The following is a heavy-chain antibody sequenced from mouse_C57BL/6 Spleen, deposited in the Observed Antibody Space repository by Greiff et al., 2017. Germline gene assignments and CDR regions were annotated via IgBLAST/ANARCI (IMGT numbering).Heavy chain of an antibody. CDR2: IDPETGGT. D-gene: IGHD1-1*01. V-gene: IGHV1-15*01. CDR1: GYTFTDYE. J-gene: IGHJ3*01. Sequence: VQVVESGAELVRPGASVTLSCKASGYTFTDYEMHWVKQTPVHGLEWIGAIDPETGGTAYNQKFKGKAILTADKSSSTAYMELRSLTSEDSAVYYCTRWGYYGSKRFAYWGQGTLVTVSA. CDR3: TRWGYYGSKRFAY.